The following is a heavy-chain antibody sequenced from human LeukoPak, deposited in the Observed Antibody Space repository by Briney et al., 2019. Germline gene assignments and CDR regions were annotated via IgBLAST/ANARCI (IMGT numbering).Heavy chain of an antibody. D-gene: IGHD1-26*01. J-gene: IGHJ4*02. CDR3: AKDVPPWEPADYFDY. Sequence: GGSLRLSCAASGFTFRSYAVSWVRQAPGKGLEWVSCISASGVNTFYAGSVQGRFTISRDNSKSTLYLQMNSLRDEDTAVYCAKDVPPWEPADYFDYWGQGTLVAVSS. CDR2: ISASGVNT. CDR1: GFTFRSYA. V-gene: IGHV3-23*01.